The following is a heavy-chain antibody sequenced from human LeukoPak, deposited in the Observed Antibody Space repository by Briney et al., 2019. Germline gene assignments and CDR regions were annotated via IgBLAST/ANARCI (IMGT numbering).Heavy chain of an antibody. D-gene: IGHD2-15*01. CDR1: GYTFTSYY. CDR2: IIPILDIA. V-gene: IGHV1-69*04. Sequence: SVKVSCKASGYTFTSYYMHWVRQAPGQGLEWMGRIIPILDIANYAQKFQGRVTITADKSTSSAYMELSSLRSEDTAVYYCARVRYCSGGSCSPDFDYWGQGTLVTVSS. CDR3: ARVRYCSGGSCSPDFDY. J-gene: IGHJ4*02.